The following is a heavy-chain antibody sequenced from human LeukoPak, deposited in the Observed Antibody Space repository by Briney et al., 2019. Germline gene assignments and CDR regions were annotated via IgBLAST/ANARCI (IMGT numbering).Heavy chain of an antibody. D-gene: IGHD3-16*01. CDR3: ARQDALGKFPPPFYMDV. CDR1: GASISSYN. J-gene: IGHJ6*03. Sequence: PSETLSLTCTVSGASISSYNWNWIRQPPGKGQEWIGYISESGSTNYNSSLEDRVTLSLDTSKNEISLNLRSATVADTAVYYCARQDALGKFPPPFYMDVWGKGTSVIVS. V-gene: IGHV4-59*08. CDR2: ISESGST.